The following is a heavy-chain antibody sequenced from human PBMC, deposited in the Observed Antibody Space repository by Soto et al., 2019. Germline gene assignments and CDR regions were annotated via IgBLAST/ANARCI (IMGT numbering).Heavy chain of an antibody. CDR3: AKGKSSVYGAFYM. D-gene: IGHD3-22*01. V-gene: IGHV3-23*01. CDR2: ISNSGGAT. CDR1: GFTFSSYG. Sequence: PGGSLRLSCAASGFTFSSYGMSWVRQAPGQGLEYVSAISNSGGATYYADSVKGRFTISRDNSKNTLYLQMNNLRVDDTAVYYCAKGKSSVYGAFYMWGQGTMVTVSS. J-gene: IGHJ3*02.